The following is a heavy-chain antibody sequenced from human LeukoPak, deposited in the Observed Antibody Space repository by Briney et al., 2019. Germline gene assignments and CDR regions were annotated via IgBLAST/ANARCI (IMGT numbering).Heavy chain of an antibody. CDR1: GGSISSYY. D-gene: IGHD6-19*01. Sequence: SETLSLTCTVSGGSISSYYWSWIRQSPGKGLEWIGYIYHSGSTNYNPSLKSRVTISVDTSKNQFSLKLSSVTAADTAVYYCARSERYSSGWYFYFDYWGQGTLVTVSS. J-gene: IGHJ4*02. CDR3: ARSERYSSGWYFYFDY. V-gene: IGHV4-59*01. CDR2: IYHSGST.